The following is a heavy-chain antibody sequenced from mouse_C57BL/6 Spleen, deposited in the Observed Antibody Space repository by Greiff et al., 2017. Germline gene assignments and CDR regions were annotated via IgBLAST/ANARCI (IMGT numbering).Heavy chain of an antibody. CDR2: IYPGSGNT. V-gene: IGHV1-66*01. J-gene: IGHJ4*01. CDR1: GYSFTSYY. Sequence: QVQLQQSGPELVKPGASVKISCKASGYSFTSYYIHWVKQRPGQGLEWIGWIYPGSGNTKYNEKFKGKATLTADTSSSTAYMQLSSLTSEDSAVYYCASTTEEGYAMDYWGQGTSVTVSS. CDR3: ASTTEEGYAMDY. D-gene: IGHD1-1*01.